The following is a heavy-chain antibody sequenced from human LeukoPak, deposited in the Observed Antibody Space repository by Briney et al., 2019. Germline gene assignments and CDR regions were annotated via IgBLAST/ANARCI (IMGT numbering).Heavy chain of an antibody. J-gene: IGHJ4*02. CDR1: GGSFSGYC. CDR2: INHSGST. V-gene: IGHV4-34*01. CDR3: ARRLGDDYVWGSYRFHFYFDY. Sequence: SETLSLTCAVYGGSFSGYCWSWIRQPPGKGLEWIGEINHSGSTNYNPSLKSRVTISVDTSKNQFSLKLSSVTAADTAVYYCARRLGDDYVWGSYRFHFYFDYWGQGTLVTVSS. D-gene: IGHD3-16*02.